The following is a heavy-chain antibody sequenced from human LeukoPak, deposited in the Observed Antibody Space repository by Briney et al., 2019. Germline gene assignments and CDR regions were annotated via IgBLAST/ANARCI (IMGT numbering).Heavy chain of an antibody. V-gene: IGHV3-7*01. J-gene: IGHJ6*03. Sequence: GGSLRLSCAASGFTFNSYWMTWVRQAPGKGLEWVANIKQDGSDKYYVDSVKGRFTVSRDNAKNSLYLQMNSLRAEDTAVYYCARDLYYYYYMDVWGKGTTVTVSS. CDR2: IKQDGSDK. CDR3: ARDLYYYYYMDV. CDR1: GFTFNSYW.